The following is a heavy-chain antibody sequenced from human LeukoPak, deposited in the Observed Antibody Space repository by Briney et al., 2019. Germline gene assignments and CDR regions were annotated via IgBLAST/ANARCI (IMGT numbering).Heavy chain of an antibody. CDR2: ISSSSSYM. Sequence: GGSLRLSCAASGFTFSSYAMSWVRQAPGKGLEWVSSISSSSSYMYYADSVKGRFTISRDNAKNSLYLQMNSLRAEDTAVYYCASKRGSGWYGFDYWGQGTLVTVSS. D-gene: IGHD6-19*01. CDR1: GFTFSSYA. V-gene: IGHV3-21*01. CDR3: ASKRGSGWYGFDY. J-gene: IGHJ4*02.